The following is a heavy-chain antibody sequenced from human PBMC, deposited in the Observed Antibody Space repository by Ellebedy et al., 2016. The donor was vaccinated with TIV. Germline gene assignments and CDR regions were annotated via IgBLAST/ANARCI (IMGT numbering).Heavy chain of an antibody. CDR3: ARGDRGSGWYWDK. J-gene: IGHJ4*02. CDR2: IYPRNSDT. Sequence: GESLKISCKGSGYSFTSYWIVWVRQMPGKGLEWMGIIYPRNSDTRYSPSFQGQVTISVDKSISTAYLPWSSLKASDTAIYYCARGDRGSGWYWDKWGQGTLVTVSS. V-gene: IGHV5-51*01. D-gene: IGHD6-19*01. CDR1: GYSFTSYW.